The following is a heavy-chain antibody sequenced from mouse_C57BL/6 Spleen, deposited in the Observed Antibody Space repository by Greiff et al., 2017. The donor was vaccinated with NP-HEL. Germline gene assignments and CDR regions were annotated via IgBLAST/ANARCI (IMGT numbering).Heavy chain of an antibody. D-gene: IGHD2-4*01. CDR3: ARGHDYNYFDY. CDR2: IYPGSGNT. CDR1: GYTFTDYY. J-gene: IGHJ2*01. V-gene: IGHV1-76*01. Sequence: QVQLQQSGAELVRPGASVKLSCKASGYTFTDYYINWVKQRPGQGLEWIARIYPGSGNTYYNEKFKGKATLTAEKSSSTAYMQLSSLTSEDSAVYFCARGHDYNYFDYWGQGTTLTVSS.